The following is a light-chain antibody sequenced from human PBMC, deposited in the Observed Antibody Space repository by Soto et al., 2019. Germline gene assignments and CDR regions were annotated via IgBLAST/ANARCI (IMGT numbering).Light chain of an antibody. J-gene: IGKJ1*01. Sequence: DLQMTQSPSTLSASVGDRVTITCRASQSIRSCLAWYQQKPGKAPKLLIYKASSLDSGVPSRFNGSGSGTEFTLTISRLQPDDFATYYCQQYNSYWTFGQGTKVEIK. CDR3: QQYNSYWT. CDR1: QSIRSC. CDR2: KAS. V-gene: IGKV1-5*03.